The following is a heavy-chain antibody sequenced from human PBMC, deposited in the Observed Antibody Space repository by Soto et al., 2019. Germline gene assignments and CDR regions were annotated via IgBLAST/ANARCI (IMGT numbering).Heavy chain of an antibody. D-gene: IGHD3-16*01. Sequence: QITLKESGPTLVRPPQTLTLTCTFSGFSLTSGVGVGWIRQPPGKALEWLALIYWDDDKRYSPSLKNRLTITRHPPKNQGFIKMTNMGPVDTATYFWPHIDPKIGPVGGHGGFDYGGQGTLLTLSS. CDR3: PHIDPKIGPVGGHGGFDY. CDR1: GFSLTSGVG. V-gene: IGHV2-5*02. J-gene: IGHJ4*02. CDR2: IYWDDDK.